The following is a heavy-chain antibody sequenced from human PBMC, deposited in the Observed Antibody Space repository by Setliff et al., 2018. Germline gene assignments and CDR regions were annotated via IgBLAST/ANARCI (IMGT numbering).Heavy chain of an antibody. V-gene: IGHV4-4*08. CDR2: IYSSGST. CDR1: GASISNYY. CDR3: AREPTRTGGFYYLDV. D-gene: IGHD2-2*01. J-gene: IGHJ6*03. Sequence: SETLSLTCSVSGASISNYYWSWIRQPPGKGLEWIGHIYSSGSTNYNPSLKSRVAISRDTSTNQLSLELRSVTAADTAVYYCAREPTRTGGFYYLDVWGEGTTVTVSS.